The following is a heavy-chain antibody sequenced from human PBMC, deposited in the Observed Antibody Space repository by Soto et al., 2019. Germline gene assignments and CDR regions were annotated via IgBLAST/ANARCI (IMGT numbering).Heavy chain of an antibody. CDR2: INHSGST. CDR3: ARGQGTMVRGSPIGY. J-gene: IGHJ4*02. V-gene: IGHV4-34*01. Sequence: QVQLQQWGAGLLKPSETLSLTCAVYGGSFSGYYWSWIRQPPGKGLEWIGEINHSGSTNYNPSLKSRVTISVDTSKNQFSLKLSSVTAADTAVYYCARGQGTMVRGSPIGYWGQGTLVTVSS. CDR1: GGSFSGYY. D-gene: IGHD3-10*01.